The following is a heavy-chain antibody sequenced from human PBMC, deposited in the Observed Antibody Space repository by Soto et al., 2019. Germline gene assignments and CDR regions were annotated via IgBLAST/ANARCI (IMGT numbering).Heavy chain of an antibody. D-gene: IGHD2-15*01. J-gene: IGHJ4*02. CDR3: ARAYGGNWFDY. CDR1: GGSISSGGYS. V-gene: IGHV4-30-2*01. Sequence: PSETLSLTCAVSGGSISSGGYSWSWIRQPPGKGLEWIGYIYHSGSTYYNPSLKSRVTISVDRSKNQFSLKLSSVTAADTAVYYCARAYGGNWFDYWGQGTLVTVS. CDR2: IYHSGST.